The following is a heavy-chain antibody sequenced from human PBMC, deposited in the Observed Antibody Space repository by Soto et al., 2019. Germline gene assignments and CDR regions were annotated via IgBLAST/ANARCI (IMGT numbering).Heavy chain of an antibody. CDR1: GFTFSSYS. CDR3: ARGPLANDAFDI. CDR2: ISSSSSYI. D-gene: IGHD1-26*01. V-gene: IGHV3-21*01. Sequence: EVQLVESGGGLVKPGGSLRLSCAASGFTFSSYSMNWVRQAPGKGLEWVSSISSSSSYIYYADSVKGRFTISRDNAKNSLYLQMNSLRVEDTAVYYCARGPLANDAFDIWGQGTMVTVSS. J-gene: IGHJ3*02.